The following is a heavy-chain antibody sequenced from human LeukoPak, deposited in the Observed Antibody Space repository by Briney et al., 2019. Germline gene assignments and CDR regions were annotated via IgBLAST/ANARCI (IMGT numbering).Heavy chain of an antibody. D-gene: IGHD4-17*01. Sequence: PGGSLRLSCAASGFTFSSYAMSWVRQAPGKGLEWVSAISGSGGSTYYADSVKGRFTISRDNSKNTLYLQMNSLRTEDTAVYYCAKDTKQTTVTYFDYWGQGTLVTVSS. CDR2: ISGSGGST. V-gene: IGHV3-23*01. CDR3: AKDTKQTTVTYFDY. J-gene: IGHJ4*02. CDR1: GFTFSSYA.